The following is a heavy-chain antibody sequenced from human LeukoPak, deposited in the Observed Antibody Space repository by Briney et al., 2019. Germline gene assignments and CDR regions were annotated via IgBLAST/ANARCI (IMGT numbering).Heavy chain of an antibody. V-gene: IGHV4-59*01. CDR1: GGSISSYY. D-gene: IGHD3-3*01. Sequence: PSETLSLTCTVSGGSISSYYWGWIRQPPGKGLEWIGYIYYSGSTNYNPSLKSRVTISVDTSKNQFSLKLSSVTAADTAVYYWARVRARYYDFWIGYSTAFDYWGQGTLVTVSS. CDR2: IYYSGST. CDR3: ARVRARYYDFWIGYSTAFDY. J-gene: IGHJ4*02.